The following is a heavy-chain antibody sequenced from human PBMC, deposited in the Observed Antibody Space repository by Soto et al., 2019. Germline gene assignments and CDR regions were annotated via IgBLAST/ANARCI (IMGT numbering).Heavy chain of an antibody. CDR2: IFSNDEK. D-gene: IGHD2-2*02. CDR3: ARIPIRPRSWWFDP. V-gene: IGHV2-26*01. J-gene: IGHJ5*02. CDR1: GFSLSNARMG. Sequence: SGPTLVNPTETLTLTCTVSGFSLSNARMGVSWIRQPPGKALEWLAHIFSNDEKSYSTSLKSRLTISKDTSKSQVVLTMTNMDPVDTATYYCARIPIRPRSWWFDPWSQGTLVTVSS.